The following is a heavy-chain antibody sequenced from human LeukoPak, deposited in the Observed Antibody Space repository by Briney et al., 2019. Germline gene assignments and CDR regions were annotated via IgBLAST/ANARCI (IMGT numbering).Heavy chain of an antibody. J-gene: IGHJ4*02. Sequence: PPGGSLRLSCAASGFTFSSFSMNWVRQAPGKGLEWVSYISSISTIIYYAGSVEGRFTISRDNAKNSLYLQMNSLRDEDTAVYYCARDLHSGAYTFDYWGQGTLVTVSS. D-gene: IGHD1-26*01. CDR2: ISSISTII. CDR3: ARDLHSGAYTFDY. CDR1: GFTFSSFS. V-gene: IGHV3-48*02.